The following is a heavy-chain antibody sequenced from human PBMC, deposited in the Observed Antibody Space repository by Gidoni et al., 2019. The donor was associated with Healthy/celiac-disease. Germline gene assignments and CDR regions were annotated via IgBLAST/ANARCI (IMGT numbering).Heavy chain of an antibody. Sequence: QVQLQESGPGLVKPSETLSLICTVSGYSISSGYYWGWIRQPPGKGLEWIGSIYHSGSTYYNPSLKSRVTISVDTSKNQFSLKLSSVTAADTAVYYCARVALGRTTVTIDYWGQGTLVTVSS. J-gene: IGHJ4*02. CDR3: ARVALGRTTVTIDY. CDR1: GYSISSGYY. V-gene: IGHV4-38-2*02. CDR2: IYHSGST. D-gene: IGHD4-17*01.